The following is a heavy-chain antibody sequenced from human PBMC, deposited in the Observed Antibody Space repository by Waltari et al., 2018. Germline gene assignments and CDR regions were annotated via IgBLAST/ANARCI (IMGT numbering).Heavy chain of an antibody. CDR2: IYYLGST. J-gene: IGHJ3*01. CDR3: ARDLIAVTGPDAFDV. CDR1: GGSISNYY. Sequence: VQLQESGPGLVKPSETLSLTCTVSGGSISNYYWSWIRQPPGKGLEWIGYIYYLGSTNYNPSLNSRVTISVDTSKNQFSLKLSSVTAADTAVYYCARDLIAVTGPDAFDVWGQGTMVTVSS. D-gene: IGHD6-19*01. V-gene: IGHV4-59*01.